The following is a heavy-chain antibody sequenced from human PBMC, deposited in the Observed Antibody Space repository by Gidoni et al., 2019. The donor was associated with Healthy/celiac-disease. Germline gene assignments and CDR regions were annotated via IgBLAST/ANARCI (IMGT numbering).Heavy chain of an antibody. CDR1: GGSFSGYS. CDR3: ARAGYRGNWFDP. Sequence: QVQLQQWGAGLLKPSETLSLTCAVYGGSFSGYSWSWIRQPPGKGLEWIGELNHSGSTNYNPSLKSRVTISVDTSKNQFSLKLSSVTAADTAVYYCARAGYRGNWFDPWGQGTLVTVSS. V-gene: IGHV4-34*01. CDR2: LNHSGST. D-gene: IGHD5-18*01. J-gene: IGHJ5*02.